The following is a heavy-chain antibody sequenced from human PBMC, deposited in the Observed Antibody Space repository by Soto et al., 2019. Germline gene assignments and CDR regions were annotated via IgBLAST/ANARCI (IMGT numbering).Heavy chain of an antibody. CDR3: ARGGVYGMDV. Sequence: GGSLRLSCAASGFTFSSYAMHWVRQAPGKGLEWVAVISYDGSNKYYADSVKGRFTISRDNSKNTLYLQMNSLRAEDTAVYYCARGGVYGMDVWGQGTTVTVSS. CDR2: ISYDGSNK. CDR1: GFTFSSYA. V-gene: IGHV3-30-3*01. J-gene: IGHJ6*02.